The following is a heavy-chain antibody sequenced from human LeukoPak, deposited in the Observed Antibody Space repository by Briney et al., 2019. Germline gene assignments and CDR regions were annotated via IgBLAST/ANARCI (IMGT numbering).Heavy chain of an antibody. Sequence: GGSLRLSCVASGFPVSSYWMAWVRQVPGKGLEWVANIKQEGSKKSYVDSVKGRFTISRDNAKNSLYLQMNSLRAEDTAIYYCTRVGYIDEGIDYWGQGTLVTVSS. CDR2: IKQEGSKK. CDR3: TRVGYIDEGIDY. CDR1: GFPVSSYW. D-gene: IGHD5-24*01. V-gene: IGHV3-7*04. J-gene: IGHJ4*02.